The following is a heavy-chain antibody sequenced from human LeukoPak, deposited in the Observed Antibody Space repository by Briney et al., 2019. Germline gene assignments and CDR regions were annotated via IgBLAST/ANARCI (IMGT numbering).Heavy chain of an antibody. D-gene: IGHD6-19*01. J-gene: IGHJ4*02. CDR1: GFTFSSDG. Sequence: GGSLRLSCAASGFTFSSDGMHWVRQALGKGLEWVAVISYDGSHKYYADFVKGRFTISRDNSKNTLYLQMNSLRAEDTAVYYCARGGISVAGFDYWGQGTLVTVSS. CDR2: ISYDGSHK. CDR3: ARGGISVAGFDY. V-gene: IGHV3-30*03.